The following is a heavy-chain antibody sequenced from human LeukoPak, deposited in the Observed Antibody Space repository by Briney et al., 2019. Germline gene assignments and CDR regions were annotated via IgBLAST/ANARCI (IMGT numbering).Heavy chain of an antibody. J-gene: IGHJ2*01. CDR3: ARDRRDYVGWYFDL. CDR2: ISGSGGST. V-gene: IGHV3-23*01. Sequence: GGSLRLSCAASGFTFSSYAMSRVRQAPGKGLEWVSAISGSGGSTYYADSVKGRFTISRDNSKNTLYLQMNSLRAEDTAVYYCARDRRDYVGWYFDLWGRGTLVTVSS. CDR1: GFTFSSYA. D-gene: IGHD4-17*01.